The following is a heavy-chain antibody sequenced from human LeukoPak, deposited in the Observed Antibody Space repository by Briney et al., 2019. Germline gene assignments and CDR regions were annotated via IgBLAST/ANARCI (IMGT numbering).Heavy chain of an antibody. CDR1: GYSFTTYW. Sequence: GEALEISCKGSGYSFTTYWIAGGRQMPGKGLEWMGIIYPRDSDIRYSPPFQGQVTISADKSISTAYLQWNSLKASDTAMYYCARMIGLGEVSPYFDYWGQGSLVTVSS. CDR2: IYPRDSDI. D-gene: IGHD3-16*02. V-gene: IGHV5-51*01. J-gene: IGHJ4*02. CDR3: ARMIGLGEVSPYFDY.